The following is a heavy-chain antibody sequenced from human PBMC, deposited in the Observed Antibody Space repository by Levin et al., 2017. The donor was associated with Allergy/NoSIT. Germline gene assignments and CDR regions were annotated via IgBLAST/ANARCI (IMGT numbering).Heavy chain of an antibody. J-gene: IGHJ6*02. D-gene: IGHD2-15*01. Sequence: LAGGSLRLSCAASGFTFSIYAMHWVRQSPGKGLEWVAIISYDGTKKFYADSVKGRFTISRDNSRNTLYLEMNDLRAEDTAIFSCARDLSYCSGGSCYQYHGVDVWGQGTTVTVSS. CDR2: ISYDGTKK. V-gene: IGHV3-30-3*01. CDR1: GFTFSIYA. CDR3: ARDLSYCSGGSCYQYHGVDV.